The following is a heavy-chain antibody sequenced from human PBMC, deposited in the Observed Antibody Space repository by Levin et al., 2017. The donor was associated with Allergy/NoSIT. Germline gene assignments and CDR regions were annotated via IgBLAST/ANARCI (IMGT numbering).Heavy chain of an antibody. CDR1: GGTFSSYA. D-gene: IGHD1-26*01. CDR3: ARDGARGSYSTD. J-gene: IGHJ4*02. V-gene: IGHV1-69*13. CDR2: IIPIFGTA. Sequence: ASVKVSCKASGGTFSSYAISWVRQAPGQGLEWMGGIIPIFGTANYAQKFQGRVTITADESTSTAYMELSSLRSEDTAVYYCARDGARGSYSTDWGQGTLVTVSS.